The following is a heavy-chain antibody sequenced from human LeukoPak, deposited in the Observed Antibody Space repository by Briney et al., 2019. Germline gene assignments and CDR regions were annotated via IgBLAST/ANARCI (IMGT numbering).Heavy chain of an antibody. CDR3: ASKWDY. D-gene: IGHD1-26*01. Sequence: GGSLRLSCAASGFTFSSYAMHWVRQAPGKGLEWVAVISYDGSNKYYADSVKGRFTISRDNSKNTLYLQMNSLRAEDTAVYYCASKWDYWGQGTLVTLSS. V-gene: IGHV3-30-3*01. J-gene: IGHJ4*02. CDR2: ISYDGSNK. CDR1: GFTFSSYA.